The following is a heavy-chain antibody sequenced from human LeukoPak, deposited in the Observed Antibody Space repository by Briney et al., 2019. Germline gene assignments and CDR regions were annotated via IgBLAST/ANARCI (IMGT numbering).Heavy chain of an antibody. J-gene: IGHJ6*02. V-gene: IGHV4-59*12. D-gene: IGHD2-2*02. CDR1: GGSISGYY. CDR3: ARDTMIVVVPAAIGGDYYYYGMDV. CDR2: IYSSGTN. Sequence: SETLSLTCTVSGGSISGYYWSWIRQPPGKALEWIAYIYSSGTNLYNPSLKSRGTISVDPSKNQFSLELSSVTAADTAVYYCARDTMIVVVPAAIGGDYYYYGMDVWGQGTTVTVSS.